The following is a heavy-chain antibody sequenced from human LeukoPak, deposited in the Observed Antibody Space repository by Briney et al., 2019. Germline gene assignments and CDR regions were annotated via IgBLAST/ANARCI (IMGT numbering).Heavy chain of an antibody. CDR2: INPSGGST. CDR1: GYTFTSYY. V-gene: IGHV1-46*01. D-gene: IGHD6-13*01. CDR3: ARDGGTRSKGIAAAGTGY. J-gene: IGHJ4*02. Sequence: GASVKVSCKASGYTFTSYYMHWVRQAPGQGLEWMGIINPSGGSTSYAQKFQGRVTMTRDMSTSTVYMELSSLRSDDTAVYYCARDGGTRSKGIAAAGTGYWGQGTLVTVSS.